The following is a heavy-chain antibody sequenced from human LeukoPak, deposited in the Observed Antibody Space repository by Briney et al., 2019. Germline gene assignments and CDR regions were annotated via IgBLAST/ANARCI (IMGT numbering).Heavy chain of an antibody. D-gene: IGHD2-21*01. CDR3: ARDGVLWPAHFDY. V-gene: IGHV3-11*01. J-gene: IGHJ4*02. CDR2: SSSSGRTI. CDR1: GFTFSDYY. Sequence: GGSLRLSCAASGFTFSDYYMSWIRQAPGKRLEWVSYSSSSGRTIYYADSVKGRFTISRDNAKNSLYLQMNSLRAEDTAVYYCARDGVLWPAHFDYWGQGTLVTVSS.